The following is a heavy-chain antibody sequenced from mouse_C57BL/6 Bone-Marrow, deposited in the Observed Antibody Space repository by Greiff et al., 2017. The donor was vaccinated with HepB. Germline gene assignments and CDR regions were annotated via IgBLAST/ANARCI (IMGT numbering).Heavy chain of an antibody. J-gene: IGHJ4*01. Sequence: QVQLQQPGAELVKPGASVKLSCKASGYTFTSYWMQWVKQRPGQGLEWIGEIDPSDSYTNYNQKVKGKATLTVDTSSSTAYMQLSSLTSEDSAVYYCARLGYYGSSCGDYAMDYWGQGTSVTVSS. CDR1: GYTFTSYW. D-gene: IGHD1-1*01. CDR2: IDPSDSYT. CDR3: ARLGYYGSSCGDYAMDY. V-gene: IGHV1-50*01.